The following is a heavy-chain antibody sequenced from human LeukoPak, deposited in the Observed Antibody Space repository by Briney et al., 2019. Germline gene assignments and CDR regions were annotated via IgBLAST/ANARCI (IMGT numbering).Heavy chain of an antibody. CDR3: ARDYGGNSGWFDP. J-gene: IGHJ5*02. V-gene: IGHV1-8*01. CDR1: GYTFTSYD. Sequence: ASVTVSCRASGYTFTSYDLNWVRQATGQGLEWIGWMNPNSGNTGYAQKFQGRVTLTRSTSISTAYMELRSLTSEDTAVYYCARDYGGNSGWFDPWGQGTLVTVSS. CDR2: MNPNSGNT. D-gene: IGHD4-23*01.